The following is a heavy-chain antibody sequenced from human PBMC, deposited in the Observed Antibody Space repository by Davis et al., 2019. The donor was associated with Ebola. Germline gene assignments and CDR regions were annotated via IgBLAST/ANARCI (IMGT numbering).Heavy chain of an antibody. CDR2: INPNSGVT. Sequence: ASVKVSCKASGYTFTGYHIHWVRQAPGQGLEWMGWINPNSGVTNYAQNFQGRVSLTRDTSITTAYMELSRLRSDDTAMFYCARGDRASAGFLEWPDFDHWGQGSLVTVSS. V-gene: IGHV1-2*02. J-gene: IGHJ4*02. CDR1: GYTFTGYH. CDR3: ARGDRASAGFLEWPDFDH. D-gene: IGHD3-3*01.